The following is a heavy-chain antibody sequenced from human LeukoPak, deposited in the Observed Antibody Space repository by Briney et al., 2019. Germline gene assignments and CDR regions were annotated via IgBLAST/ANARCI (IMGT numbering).Heavy chain of an antibody. CDR3: ARNYYFHYYMDV. CDR1: GGSICSGDYY. Sequence: SETLSLTCTVSGGSICSGDYYWSWIRQPPGKGLEWIGYIYYSGSTYYNPSLKSRLTISVDTSKNQFSLKLSSVTAADTAVYYCARNYYFHYYMDVWGKGTTVTVSS. J-gene: IGHJ6*03. CDR2: IYYSGST. V-gene: IGHV4-30-4*08.